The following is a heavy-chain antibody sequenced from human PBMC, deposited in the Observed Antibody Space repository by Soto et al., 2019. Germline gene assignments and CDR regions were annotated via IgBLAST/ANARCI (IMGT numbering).Heavy chain of an antibody. J-gene: IGHJ6*02. Sequence: SETLSLTCAVYGGSFSGYYWSWIRQPPGKGLEWIGEINHSGSTNYNPSLKSRVTISVDTSKNQFSLKLSSVTAADTAVYYCARGREAMVYYYYYYGMDVWGQGTTVTGSS. CDR3: ARGREAMVYYYYYYGMDV. CDR2: INHSGST. CDR1: GGSFSGYY. D-gene: IGHD5-18*01. V-gene: IGHV4-34*01.